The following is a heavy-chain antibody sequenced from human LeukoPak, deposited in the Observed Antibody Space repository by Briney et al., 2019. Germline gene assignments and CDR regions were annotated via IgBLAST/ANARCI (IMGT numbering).Heavy chain of an antibody. V-gene: IGHV4-34*01. D-gene: IGHD2-15*01. CDR1: GGSFSDYY. Sequence: SETLSLTCAVYGGSFSDYYWSWIRQPPGKGLEWIGEINHSGSTNYNPSLKSRVTISVDTSKNQFSLKLSSVTAADTAVYYCASPQRGTGGYYWGQGTLVTVSS. CDR2: INHSGST. CDR3: ASPQRGTGGYY. J-gene: IGHJ4*02.